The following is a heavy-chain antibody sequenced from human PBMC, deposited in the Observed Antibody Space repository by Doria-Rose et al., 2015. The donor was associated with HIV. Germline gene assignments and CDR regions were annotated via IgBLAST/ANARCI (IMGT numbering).Heavy chain of an antibody. CDR3: ARIKSSRWYHKYYFDF. D-gene: IGHD6-13*01. J-gene: IGHJ4*02. V-gene: IGHV2-26*01. Sequence: QVTLKESGPVLVKPAETLTLTCTVSGVSLSSPGMGVSWIRQPSGKALEWLANIFSYDERSYKTSLKSRLTISRCTSKSQVVLTITDMDPVDTATYYCARIKSSRWYHKYYFDFWGQGTLVIVSA. CDR1: GVSLSSPGMG. CDR2: IFSYDER.